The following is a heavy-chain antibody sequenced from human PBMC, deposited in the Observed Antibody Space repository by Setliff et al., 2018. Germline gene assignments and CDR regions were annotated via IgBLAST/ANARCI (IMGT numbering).Heavy chain of an antibody. CDR2: IGHTVST. J-gene: IGHJ3*02. Sequence: SETLSLTCTVSGYSISSGSIWGWIRQPPGEGLALVGNIGHTVSTNYNPSLKSRVTMSVDTSKNQFSLKLSSVTAADTAVYYCARKGISALSGTFDMWGQGTMVTVSS. CDR3: ARKGISALSGTFDM. CDR1: GYSISSGSI. D-gene: IGHD2-15*01. V-gene: IGHV4-38-2*02.